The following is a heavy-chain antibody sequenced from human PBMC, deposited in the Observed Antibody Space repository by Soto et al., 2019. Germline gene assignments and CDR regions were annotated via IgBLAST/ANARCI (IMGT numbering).Heavy chain of an antibody. CDR3: GHGYSYGRNYYYYGMDV. Sequence: TSVKVSCKDSGFAFTSTAVQWVRQARGQRLEWIGWIVVGSGNTNYAQKFQERVTITRDMSTSTAYMELSSLRSEDTAVYYCGHGYSYGRNYYYYGMDVWGQGTTVTVSS. D-gene: IGHD5-18*01. CDR1: GFAFTSTA. V-gene: IGHV1-58*01. J-gene: IGHJ6*02. CDR2: IVVGSGNT.